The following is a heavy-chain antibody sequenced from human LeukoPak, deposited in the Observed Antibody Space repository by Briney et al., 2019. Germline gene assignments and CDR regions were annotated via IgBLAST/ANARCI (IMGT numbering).Heavy chain of an antibody. Sequence: IGTAGDTYYPGSVKGRFTISRENAKNSLYLQMNSLRAGDTAVYYCARYGSGSPNWYFDLWGRGTLVTVSS. J-gene: IGHJ2*01. V-gene: IGHV3-13*01. D-gene: IGHD1-26*01. CDR3: ARYGSGSPNWYFDL. CDR2: IGTAGDT.